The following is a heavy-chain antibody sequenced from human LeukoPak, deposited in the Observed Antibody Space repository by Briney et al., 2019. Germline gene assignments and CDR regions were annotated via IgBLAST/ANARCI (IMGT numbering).Heavy chain of an antibody. V-gene: IGHV3-7*03. CDR3: ARSSYSSSSSD. D-gene: IGHD6-6*01. CDR1: GFTFSGFW. J-gene: IGHJ3*01. CDR2: INSDGSEG. Sequence: GGSLRLSCAVSGFTFSGFWMSWSRQAPGKGLEWVASINSDGSEGYYADVVKGRFTISRDNAKNSLYLQINSLRAEDTAVYYCARSSYSSSSSDWGQGTMVTVSS.